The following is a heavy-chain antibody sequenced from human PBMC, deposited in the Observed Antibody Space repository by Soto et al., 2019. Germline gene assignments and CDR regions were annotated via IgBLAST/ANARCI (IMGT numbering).Heavy chain of an antibody. Sequence: VGSLRLSCAASGFTFSSYGMHWVRQAPGKGLEWVAVIWCDGNNKYYADSVKGRFTISRDNSNNTLYVQMTSLRAEDTAVYYCARGLHSLFDYWGQGTLVTVSS. CDR1: GFTFSSYG. V-gene: IGHV3-33*01. CDR2: IWCDGNNK. CDR3: ARGLHSLFDY. J-gene: IGHJ4*02. D-gene: IGHD2-21*01.